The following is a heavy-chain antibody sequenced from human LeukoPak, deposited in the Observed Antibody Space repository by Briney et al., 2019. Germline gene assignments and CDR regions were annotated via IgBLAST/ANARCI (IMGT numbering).Heavy chain of an antibody. V-gene: IGHV3-23*01. D-gene: IGHD6-6*01. CDR1: GFSFSGYA. J-gene: IGHJ4*02. CDR2: ISVTGSNI. CDR3: ARDRTRSVGSGLGRALMLVY. Sequence: GGSLRLSCTVSGFSFSGYAFTWVRQAPGKGLESVSSISVTGSNIYYADSVKGRFTITRDNSKNTLDLQMNSLRSEDTAVYFCARDRTRSVGSGLGRALMLVYWGQGTLVTVSP.